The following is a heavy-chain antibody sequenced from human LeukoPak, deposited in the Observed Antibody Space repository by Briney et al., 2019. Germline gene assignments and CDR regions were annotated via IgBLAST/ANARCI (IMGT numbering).Heavy chain of an antibody. CDR1: GFTFSDYY. D-gene: IGHD3-9*01. V-gene: IGHV3-11*01. Sequence: GGSLRLSCAASGFTFSDYYMSWIRQAPGKGLEWVSYISSSGSTIYYADSVKGRFTISRDNAKNSLYLQMNSLRAEDTAVYYCARASLPYDILTGYDLDYWGQGTLVTVSS. CDR3: ARASLPYDILTGYDLDY. CDR2: ISSSGSTI. J-gene: IGHJ4*02.